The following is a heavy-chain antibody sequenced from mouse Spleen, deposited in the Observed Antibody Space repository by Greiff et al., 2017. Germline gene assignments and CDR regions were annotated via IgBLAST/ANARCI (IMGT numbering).Heavy chain of an antibody. D-gene: IGHD1-1*01. Sequence: QVQLQQSGAELVKPGASVKLSCKASGYTFTSYWMQWVKQRPGQGLEWIGEIDPSDSYTNYNQKFKGKATLTVDTSSSTAYMQLSSLTSEDSAVYYCARSDYYGSSYPYLDYWGQGTTLTVSS. CDR2: IDPSDSYT. V-gene: IGHV1-50*01. CDR3: ARSDYYGSSYPYLDY. CDR1: GYTFTSYW. J-gene: IGHJ2*01.